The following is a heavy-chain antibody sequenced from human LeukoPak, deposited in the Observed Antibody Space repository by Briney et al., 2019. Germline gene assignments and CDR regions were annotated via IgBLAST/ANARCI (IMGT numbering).Heavy chain of an antibody. D-gene: IGHD2-15*01. V-gene: IGHV3-48*01. J-gene: IGHJ4*02. CDR1: GFTFSTYS. Sequence: PGGSLRLSCAASGFTFSTYSMNWVRQAPGKGLEWVSYISSSSSTIYYADSVKGRFTISRDDAKNSLYLQMNSLRAEDTAVYYCARSAGYCSGGSCYKRGFYFDYWGQGTLVTVSS. CDR3: ARSAGYCSGGSCYKRGFYFDY. CDR2: ISSSSSTI.